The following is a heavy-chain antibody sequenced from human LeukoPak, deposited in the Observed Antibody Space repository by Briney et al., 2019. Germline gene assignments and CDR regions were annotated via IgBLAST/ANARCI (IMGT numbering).Heavy chain of an antibody. D-gene: IGHD4-17*01. CDR1: GGTFSSYT. V-gene: IGHV1-69*13. J-gene: IGHJ5*02. CDR3: ARSYGDYVDWFDP. Sequence: SVKVSCKASGGTFSSYTISWVRQAPGQGLEWMGGIIPIFGTANYAQKFQGRATITADESTSTAYMELSSLRSEDTAVYYCARSYGDYVDWFDPWGQGTLVTVSS. CDR2: IIPIFGTA.